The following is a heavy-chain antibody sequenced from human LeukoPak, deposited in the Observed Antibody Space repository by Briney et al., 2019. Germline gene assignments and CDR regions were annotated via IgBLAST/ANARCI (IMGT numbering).Heavy chain of an antibody. CDR3: ATDSSYRVDY. CDR2: IEQDGSEK. D-gene: IGHD2-2*01. Sequence: PGGSLRLSCAASGFTFSSYGMTWVRQAPGMGLEWVANIEQDGSEKYYVDSVKGRFTISRDNAKNSLYLQMNSLRAEDTAVYYCATDSSYRVDYWGQGTLVTVSS. CDR1: GFTFSSYG. V-gene: IGHV3-7*01. J-gene: IGHJ4*02.